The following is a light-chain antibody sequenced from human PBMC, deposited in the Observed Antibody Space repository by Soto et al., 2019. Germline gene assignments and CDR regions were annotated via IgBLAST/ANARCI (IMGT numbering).Light chain of an antibody. CDR2: GAS. CDR3: HQYGSSPDT. CDR1: QSVRSNY. Sequence: EIVLTQSPGTLSLSPGERATLSCRASQSVRSNYLAWYQPKPGQAHRLLIYGASSRATDIPDGFSGSGSGTDFTLTISRLEPEDFAVYYCHQYGSSPDTFGQGTKLEIK. J-gene: IGKJ2*01. V-gene: IGKV3-20*01.